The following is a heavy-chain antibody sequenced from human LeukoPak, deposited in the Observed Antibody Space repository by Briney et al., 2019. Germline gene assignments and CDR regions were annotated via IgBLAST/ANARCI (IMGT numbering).Heavy chain of an antibody. D-gene: IGHD1-26*01. J-gene: IGHJ4*02. V-gene: IGHV4-34*01. CDR3: ARGRSASYSPPPSRTARYFDY. CDR2: INYSGST. Sequence: SETLSLTCAVYGGSFSGFYWRWIRQPPGRGLEWIGEINYSGSTNYNPSLKSRVTISVDTSKNQFSLKLSSVTAADTAVYYWARGRSASYSPPPSRTARYFDYWGQGTLVTVSS. CDR1: GGSFSGFY.